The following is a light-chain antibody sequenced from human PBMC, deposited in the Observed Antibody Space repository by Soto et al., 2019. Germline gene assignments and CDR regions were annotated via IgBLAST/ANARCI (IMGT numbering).Light chain of an antibody. J-gene: IGLJ2*01. CDR1: SSDVGGYNY. V-gene: IGLV2-14*01. CDR3: SSYTSRRTIV. CDR2: DVS. Sequence: QSVLTQPASVSGSPGQSITISCTGTSSDVGGYNYVSWYQQHPGKAPKLMIYDVSNRPSGVSNRFSGSKSGNTASLTISGIQAEEEADYYCSSYTSRRTIVFGGG.